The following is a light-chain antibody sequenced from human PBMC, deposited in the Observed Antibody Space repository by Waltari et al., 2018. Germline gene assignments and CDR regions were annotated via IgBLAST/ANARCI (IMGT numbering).Light chain of an antibody. CDR3: QQCYTFPYT. CDR2: WAS. Sequence: DIVRTQAPDCLAVAMGERGTSKCNSRQIVLFTANNKKYLGWYQQKPGQPPKLLITWASTRESGVPDRFSGSESGTDSTLTISSLQAEDVAVYFCQQCYTFPYTFGQGPKVEIK. J-gene: IGKJ2*01. CDR1: QIVLFTANNKKY. V-gene: IGKV4-1*01.